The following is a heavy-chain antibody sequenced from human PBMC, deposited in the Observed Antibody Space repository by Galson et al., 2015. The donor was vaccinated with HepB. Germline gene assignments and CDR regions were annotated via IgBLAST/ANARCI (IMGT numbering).Heavy chain of an antibody. CDR2: INPNSGGT. V-gene: IGHV1-2*06. CDR3: AREGSSSFDY. Sequence: SVKVSCKASGYTFTNYGFSWVRQAPGQGLEWMGRINPNSGGTNYAQKFQGRVTMTRDTSISTAYMELSRLRSDDTAVYYCAREGSSSFDYWGQGTLVTVSS. J-gene: IGHJ4*02. D-gene: IGHD6-6*01. CDR1: GYTFTNYG.